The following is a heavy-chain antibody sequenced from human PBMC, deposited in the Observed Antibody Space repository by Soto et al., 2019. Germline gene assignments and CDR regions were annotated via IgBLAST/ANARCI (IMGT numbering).Heavy chain of an antibody. V-gene: IGHV4-59*01. Sequence: QVQLQESGPGLVKPSETLSLTCTVSGGSISSYYWSWIRQPPGKGLEWIGYIYYSGSTNYNPSRNSRATLSVDTSRNHFSLKLSSVTAADTAVYYCARVRGNYYDSSGYYSGEYYFDEWGQGTLVTVSS. D-gene: IGHD3-22*01. J-gene: IGHJ4*02. CDR3: ARVRGNYYDSSGYYSGEYYFDE. CDR1: GGSISSYY. CDR2: IYYSGST.